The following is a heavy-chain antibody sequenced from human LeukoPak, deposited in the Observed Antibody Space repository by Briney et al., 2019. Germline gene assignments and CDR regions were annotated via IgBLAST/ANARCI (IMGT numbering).Heavy chain of an antibody. CDR1: GGSINSYY. Sequence: SETLSLTCTVSGGSINSYYWSWIRQPPGKGLEWIGYVYYRGNTDYNPSLESRVTISVDTSKNQFSLKLSSVTAADTAVYYCARDEARVLDYWGQGALVTVSS. CDR2: VYYRGNT. J-gene: IGHJ4*02. CDR3: ARDEARVLDY. V-gene: IGHV4-59*01.